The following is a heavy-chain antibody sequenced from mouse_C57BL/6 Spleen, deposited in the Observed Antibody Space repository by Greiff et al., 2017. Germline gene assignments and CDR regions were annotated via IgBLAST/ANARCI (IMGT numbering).Heavy chain of an antibody. J-gene: IGHJ2*01. CDR3: ARGDGYPYYFDY. Sequence: QVQLQQPGAELVRPGSSVKLSCKASGYTFTSYWMHWVKQRPIQGLEWIGNIDPSDSETHYNQKFKDKATLTVDKSSSTAYMQLSSLTSEDSAVYYCARGDGYPYYFDYWGQGTTRTVSS. D-gene: IGHD2-3*01. CDR1: GYTFTSYW. CDR2: IDPSDSET. V-gene: IGHV1-52*01.